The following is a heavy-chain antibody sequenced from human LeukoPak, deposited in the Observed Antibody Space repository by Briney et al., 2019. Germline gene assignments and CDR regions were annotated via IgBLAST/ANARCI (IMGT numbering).Heavy chain of an antibody. V-gene: IGHV3-15*01. Sequence: GGSLRLSCAASGFTFSSYAMSWVRQTPGKGLEWVGRIKSKTDGGTTDFAAPVKGRFTISRDDSKNTLYLQMNSLKTEDTAVYYCTTAVGLIVGHYLDYWGQGTLVTVSS. CDR3: TTAVGLIVGHYLDY. D-gene: IGHD3-22*01. CDR1: GFTFSSYA. CDR2: IKSKTDGGTT. J-gene: IGHJ4*02.